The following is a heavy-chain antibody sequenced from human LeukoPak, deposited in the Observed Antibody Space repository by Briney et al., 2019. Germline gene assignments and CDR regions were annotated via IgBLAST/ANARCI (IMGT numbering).Heavy chain of an antibody. J-gene: IGHJ3*02. CDR3: ARDPIMVRGVITNDAFDI. CDR1: GGSISSSSYY. CDR2: IYYSGST. D-gene: IGHD3-10*01. V-gene: IGHV4-39*02. Sequence: SETLSLTCTVSGGSISSSSYYWGWIRQPPGKGLEWIGSIYYSGSTYYNPSLKSRVTISVDTSKNQLSLKLSSVTAADTAVYYCARDPIMVRGVITNDAFDIWGQGTMVTVSS.